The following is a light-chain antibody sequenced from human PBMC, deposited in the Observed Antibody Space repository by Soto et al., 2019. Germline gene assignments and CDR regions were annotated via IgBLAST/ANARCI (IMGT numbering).Light chain of an antibody. Sequence: DIVLTQSPATLSLSPGERATLSCRASQSVGTSLAWYQQRPGQAPRLLLSAASTRTTGTPARFSGSGSGTDFTLTISSLQAGDVAVYVCQQRANRHPRDTFGQGTKVGIK. CDR3: QQRANRHPRDT. CDR2: AAS. J-gene: IGKJ2*01. V-gene: IGKV3-11*01. CDR1: QSVGTS.